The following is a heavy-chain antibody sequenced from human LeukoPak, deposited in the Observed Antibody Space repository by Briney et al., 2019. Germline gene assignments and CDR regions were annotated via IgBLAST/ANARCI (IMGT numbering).Heavy chain of an antibody. V-gene: IGHV3-48*01. CDR1: GFTFSSYS. CDR2: ISSRSSTT. CDR3: ARDSGVGASVRNWFDP. Sequence: GGSLRLSCAAFGFTFSSYSMNWVRQAPGRGLEWVSYISSRSSTTYYADSVKGRFTISRDNAKNSLYLQMNSLRAEDTAVYYCARDSGVGASVRNWFDPWGQGTLVTVSP. J-gene: IGHJ5*02. D-gene: IGHD1-26*01.